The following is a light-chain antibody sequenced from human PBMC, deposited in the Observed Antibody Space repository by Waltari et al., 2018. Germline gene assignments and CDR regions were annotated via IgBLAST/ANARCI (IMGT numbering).Light chain of an antibody. CDR2: GAS. Sequence: IVLTQSPGTLSLSQGERATLSCRASQSVSRTLAWYQQNPGQAPRLLIYGASTRAAGIPDRFSGSGSGTDFRLTISRLEPEDFAVYYCQHYVRLPVTFGQGTKVEIK. J-gene: IGKJ1*01. V-gene: IGKV3-20*01. CDR3: QHYVRLPVT. CDR1: QSVSRT.